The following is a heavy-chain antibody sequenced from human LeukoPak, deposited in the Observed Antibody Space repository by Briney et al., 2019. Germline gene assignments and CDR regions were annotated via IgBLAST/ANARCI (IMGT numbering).Heavy chain of an antibody. CDR3: AKDRSSSLLDY. CDR1: GFTFSSYG. Sequence: GGSLRLSCAASGFTFSSYGMHWVRQAPGKGLEWVAVISYDGSNKYYADSVKGRFTISRDNSKNTLYLQMNSLRAEDTAVYYCAKDRSSSLLDYWGQGTLVTVPS. CDR2: ISYDGSNK. D-gene: IGHD6-6*01. J-gene: IGHJ4*02. V-gene: IGHV3-30*18.